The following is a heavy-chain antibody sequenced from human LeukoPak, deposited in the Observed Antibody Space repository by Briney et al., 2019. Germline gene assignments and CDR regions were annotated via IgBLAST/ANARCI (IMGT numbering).Heavy chain of an antibody. CDR1: GGTFSSYA. D-gene: IGHD2-21*02. J-gene: IGHJ5*02. CDR2: IIPIFGTA. CDR3: AREAISYCGGDCYSGWFDP. V-gene: IGHV1-69*13. Sequence: SVKVSCKASGGTFSSYAISWVRPAPGQGLEWMGGIIPIFGTANYAQKFQGRVTITADETTSTAYMELSSLRSEDTAVYYCAREAISYCGGDCYSGWFDPWGQGTLVTVSS.